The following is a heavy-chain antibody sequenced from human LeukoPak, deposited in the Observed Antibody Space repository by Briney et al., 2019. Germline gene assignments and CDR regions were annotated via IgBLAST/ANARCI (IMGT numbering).Heavy chain of an antibody. CDR2: ITTGDGNT. V-gene: IGHV3-23*01. CDR3: AKDGGLWVSAHWGDS. CDR1: GFIFSSYG. Sequence: GGSLRLSCVASGFIFSSYGMNWVRQAPGKGLKWVSTITTGDGNTYYADSVKGRFTVSRDDSKNTLYLQMNSLRAEDTAVYYCAKDGGLWVSAHWGDSWGRGTLVTVSS. J-gene: IGHJ4*02. D-gene: IGHD7-27*01.